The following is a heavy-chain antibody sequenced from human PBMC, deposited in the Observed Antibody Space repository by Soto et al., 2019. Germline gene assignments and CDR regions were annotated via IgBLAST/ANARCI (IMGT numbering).Heavy chain of an antibody. CDR1: GDTFSSYT. J-gene: IGHJ6*02. V-gene: IGHV1-69*08. CDR3: ARRRYCGYDCYHKHYYGMDV. Sequence: QVQLVQSGAEVKMPGSSVKVSCRASGDTFSSYTVNWLRQAPGRGLEWMGRIIPVLTTTDYAQKFRGRVTITADKSSNTVYMELTSLSYDDTAVYYCARRRYCGYDCYHKHYYGMDVWGQGTTVTVAS. D-gene: IGHD2-21*02. CDR2: IIPVLTTT.